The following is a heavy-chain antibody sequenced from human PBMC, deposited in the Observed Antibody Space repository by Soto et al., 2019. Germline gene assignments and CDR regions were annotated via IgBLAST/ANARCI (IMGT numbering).Heavy chain of an antibody. CDR3: ARAAAATFDY. D-gene: IGHD6-13*01. Sequence: SETLSLTCTVSGGSISSGGYYWSWIRQHPGKGLEWIGYIYYSGSTYYNPSLKSRVTISVDTSKNQFSLKLSSVTAADTAVYYCARAAAATFDYWGQGTLVTVSS. CDR1: GGSISSGGYY. CDR2: IYYSGST. V-gene: IGHV4-31*03. J-gene: IGHJ4*02.